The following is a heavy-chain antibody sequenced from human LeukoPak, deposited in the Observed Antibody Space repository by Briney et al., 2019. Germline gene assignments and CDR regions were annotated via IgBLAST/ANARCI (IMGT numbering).Heavy chain of an antibody. J-gene: IGHJ4*02. D-gene: IGHD3-9*01. Sequence: SETLSLTCAVYGGSFSGYYWSWIRQPPGKGLEWLGYIHYTGNTIYNPSLKSRVTISMDTAKNQFSLKVSSVTAADTAVYYCARDGAGMTGTGLDYWGQGILATVSS. V-gene: IGHV4-59*01. CDR3: ARDGAGMTGTGLDY. CDR2: IHYTGNT. CDR1: GGSFSGYY.